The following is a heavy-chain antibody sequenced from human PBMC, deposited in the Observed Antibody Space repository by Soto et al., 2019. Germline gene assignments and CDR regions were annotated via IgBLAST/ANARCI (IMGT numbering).Heavy chain of an antibody. Sequence: QVQLVESGVGVVQSGRSLTLSCAASGFSLRTYGMQWLRWAPGKGLEWVAFIWYDGTKKFYANSVKGRSTISKDNSNNILYLQMSGLRAEDTAVYYCARDVVTAVAASVNWFDPWGQGTLVTVSS. J-gene: IGHJ5*02. D-gene: IGHD6-19*01. CDR1: GFSLRTYG. CDR2: IWYDGTKK. CDR3: ARDVVTAVAASVNWFDP. V-gene: IGHV3-33*01.